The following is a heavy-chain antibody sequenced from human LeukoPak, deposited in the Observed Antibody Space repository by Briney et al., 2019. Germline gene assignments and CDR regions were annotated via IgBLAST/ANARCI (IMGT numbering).Heavy chain of an antibody. J-gene: IGHJ5*02. D-gene: IGHD6-19*01. CDR2: ISAYNGNT. CDR3: ARVYSIKFGYSSGWYLVDP. Sequence: ASVKVSCKASGYTFTSYGISWVRQAPGQGLEWMGWISAYNGNTNYAQKLQGRVTMTTDTYTSTAYMELRSMRPDDTAVYYCARVYSIKFGYSSGWYLVDPWGQGTLVTVSS. V-gene: IGHV1-18*01. CDR1: GYTFTSYG.